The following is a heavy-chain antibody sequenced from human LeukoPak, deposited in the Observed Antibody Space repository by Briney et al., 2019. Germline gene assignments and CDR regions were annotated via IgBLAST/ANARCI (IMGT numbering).Heavy chain of an antibody. V-gene: IGHV4-59*01. D-gene: IGHD4-17*01. J-gene: IGHJ4*02. Sequence: SETLSLTCTVSGGSISTYYWSWLRQPPGKGLEWIGYIYYSGSTNYNPSLKSRVTISVDTSKNQFSLKLSSVTAADTAVYYCARNSYGGTAIDYWGQGTLVTVSS. CDR3: ARNSYGGTAIDY. CDR2: IYYSGST. CDR1: GGSISTYY.